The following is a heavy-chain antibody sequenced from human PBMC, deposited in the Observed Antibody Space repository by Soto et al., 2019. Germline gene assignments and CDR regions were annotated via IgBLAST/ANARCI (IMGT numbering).Heavy chain of an antibody. J-gene: IGHJ5*02. CDR1: GYTYTYRY. Sequence: QMQLVQSGAEVKKTGSSVKVSCKASGYTYTYRYRHWVRQAPGQALEWVGWSTPFNGNTNYAQKSQDRVTITRDRSMSPAYMELSSLRSEDTAMYYCASLDSSGCYERFNWFDPLGQGTLVIVSS. D-gene: IGHD6-19*01. CDR2: STPFNGNT. V-gene: IGHV1-45*02. CDR3: ASLDSSGCYERFNWFDP.